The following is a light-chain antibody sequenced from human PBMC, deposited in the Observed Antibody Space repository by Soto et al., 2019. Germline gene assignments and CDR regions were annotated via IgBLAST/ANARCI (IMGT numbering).Light chain of an antibody. V-gene: IGKV3-11*01. Sequence: ETVLTQSPATLSLSPGERATLSCRASQSISSYLAWYQQKPGQAPRLLIYDASNRATGLPARFSGSESGTDFPLTSSSLGPEDFAVYYCQQRFTWPSFGPGTKVDIK. J-gene: IGKJ3*01. CDR2: DAS. CDR3: QQRFTWPS. CDR1: QSISSY.